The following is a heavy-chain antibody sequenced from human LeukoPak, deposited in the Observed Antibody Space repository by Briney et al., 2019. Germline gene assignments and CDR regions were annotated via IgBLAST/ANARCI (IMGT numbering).Heavy chain of an antibody. V-gene: IGHV4-4*02. D-gene: IGHD4-17*01. J-gene: IGHJ4*02. CDR1: GTSIISNNW. CDR2: IWHSGTT. CDR3: VGADYGGH. Sequence: PSGTLSLTCAVSGTSIISNNWWSWVRQPSGKGLEWIGEIWHSGTTNYNPSLKSRVTISVDNSKNQFSLKLNSVTAADTAVYYCVGADYGGHWGQGTLVTVSS.